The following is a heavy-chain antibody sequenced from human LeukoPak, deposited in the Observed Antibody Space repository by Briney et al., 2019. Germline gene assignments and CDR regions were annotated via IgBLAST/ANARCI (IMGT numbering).Heavy chain of an antibody. J-gene: IGHJ6*02. Sequence: GGSLRLSWAASGFTFSSYWMNWARQAPGKGLEWVASINLNGNVNYYVDSVKGRFTISRDNAKNSLYLQMSNLRAEDTAVYFCARGGGLDVWGQGATVTVSS. D-gene: IGHD3-16*01. CDR1: GFTFSSYW. CDR3: ARGGGLDV. CDR2: INLNGNVN. V-gene: IGHV3-7*03.